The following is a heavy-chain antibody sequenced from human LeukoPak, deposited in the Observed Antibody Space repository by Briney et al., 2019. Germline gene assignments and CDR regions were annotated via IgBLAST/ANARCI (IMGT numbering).Heavy chain of an antibody. CDR3: ARTYSSSSGQFDY. CDR2: INHSGST. Sequence: SETLSLTCAVYGGSFSGYYWSWIRQPPGKGLEWIGEINHSGSTNYNPSLKSRVTISVDTSKNQFSLKLSSVTAADTAVYYCARTYSSSSGQFDYWGQGTLVTVSS. CDR1: GGSFSGYY. D-gene: IGHD6-6*01. J-gene: IGHJ4*02. V-gene: IGHV4-34*01.